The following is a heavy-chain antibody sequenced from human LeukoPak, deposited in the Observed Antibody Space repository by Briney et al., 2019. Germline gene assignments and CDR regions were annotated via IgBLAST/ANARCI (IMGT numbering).Heavy chain of an antibody. CDR1: GFTFSSYS. CDR2: ISGSGGST. D-gene: IGHD3/OR15-3a*01. V-gene: IGHV3-23*01. Sequence: GGSLRLSCAASGFTFSSYSMNWVRQAPGKGLEWVSAISGSGGSTYYADSVKGRFTISRDNSKNTLYLQMNSLRAEDTAVYYCAKGFLDRLADYWGQGTLVTVSS. CDR3: AKGFLDRLADY. J-gene: IGHJ4*02.